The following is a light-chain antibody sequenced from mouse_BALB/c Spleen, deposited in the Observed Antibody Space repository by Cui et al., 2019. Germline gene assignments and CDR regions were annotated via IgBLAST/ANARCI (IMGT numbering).Light chain of an antibody. V-gene: IGKV4-70*01. CDR3: HQRSSYPLT. Sequence: QIVLTQSPAIMSASPGAKVTMTYSASSSISYMHWYQQKPGTSPKRWIYDTSKLASGVPARFSGSGSGTSYSLTISSMEAEDAATYYCHQRSSYPLTFGAGTKLELK. CDR1: SSISY. CDR2: DTS. J-gene: IGKJ5*01.